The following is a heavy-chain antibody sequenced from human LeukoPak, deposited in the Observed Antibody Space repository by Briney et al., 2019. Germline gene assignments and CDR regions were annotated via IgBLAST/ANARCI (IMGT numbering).Heavy chain of an antibody. D-gene: IGHD5-12*01. J-gene: IGHJ6*03. Sequence: ASVKVSCNASGYTFTSYGISWGRQAPGQGLGWMGWMSAYDGNTNDAQKPQGRVTMTTDTSTSTAYLELSSLRSEDTAVYYCARDRISRNEWLRLGYYYYYMDVWGKGTTVTVSS. CDR2: MSAYDGNT. CDR3: ARDRISRNEWLRLGYYYYYMDV. V-gene: IGHV1-18*01. CDR1: GYTFTSYG.